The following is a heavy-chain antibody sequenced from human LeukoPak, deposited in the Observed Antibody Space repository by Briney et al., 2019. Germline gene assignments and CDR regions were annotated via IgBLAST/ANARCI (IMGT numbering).Heavy chain of an antibody. D-gene: IGHD3-10*01. Sequence: GGSLRLSCAASGFTFSSYSMNWVRQAPGKGLEWVSSISSSSSYIYYADSVKGRFTISRDNAKNSLYLQMNSLRAEGTAVYYCARDFGSGSYPYWGQGTLVTVSS. J-gene: IGHJ4*02. CDR3: ARDFGSGSYPY. CDR1: GFTFSSYS. V-gene: IGHV3-21*01. CDR2: ISSSSSYI.